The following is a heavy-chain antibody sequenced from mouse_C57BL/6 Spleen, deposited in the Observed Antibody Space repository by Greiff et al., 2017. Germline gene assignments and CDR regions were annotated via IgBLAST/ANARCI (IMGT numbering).Heavy chain of an antibody. J-gene: IGHJ4*01. D-gene: IGHD1-1*01. Sequence: VQLKQSGPELVKPGASVKISCKASGYSFTGYYMHWVKQSHGNILDWIGYIYPYNGVSSYNQKFKGKATLTVDKSSSTAYMELRSLTSEDSAVYYCARDPYGSSYDAMDYWGQGTSVTVSS. V-gene: IGHV1-31*01. CDR3: ARDPYGSSYDAMDY. CDR2: IYPYNGVS. CDR1: GYSFTGYY.